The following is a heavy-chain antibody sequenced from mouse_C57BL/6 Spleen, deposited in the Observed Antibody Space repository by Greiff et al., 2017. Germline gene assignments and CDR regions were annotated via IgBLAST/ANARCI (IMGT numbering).Heavy chain of an antibody. D-gene: IGHD2-3*01. CDR2: IWSDGST. V-gene: IGHV2-6-1*01. Sequence: VQLKESGPGLVAPSQCLSITCTVSGFSLTSYGVHWVRQPPGKGLEWLVVIWSDGSTTYNSALKSRLSISKDNSKSHVFLKMNSLQTDDTAMYYCARHDCYYYAMDYWGQGTSVTVSS. CDR3: ARHDCYYYAMDY. CDR1: GFSLTSYG. J-gene: IGHJ4*01.